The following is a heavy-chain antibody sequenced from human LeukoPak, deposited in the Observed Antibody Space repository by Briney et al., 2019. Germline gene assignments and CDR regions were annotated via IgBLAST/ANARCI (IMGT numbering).Heavy chain of an antibody. V-gene: IGHV4-59*08. CDR2: IYYSGST. Sequence: SETLSLTCTVSGGSISSYYWSWIRQPPGKGLEWIGYIYYSGSTNYNPSLKSRVTISVDTSKNQFSLKLSSVTAADTGVYYCARLGEQQLGVDYWGQGTLVPVSS. D-gene: IGHD6-13*01. CDR1: GGSISSYY. CDR3: ARLGEQQLGVDY. J-gene: IGHJ4*02.